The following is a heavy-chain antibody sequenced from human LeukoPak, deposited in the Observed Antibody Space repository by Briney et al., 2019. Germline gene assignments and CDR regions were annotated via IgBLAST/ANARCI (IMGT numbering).Heavy chain of an antibody. CDR1: GGTFSSCA. D-gene: IGHD5-18*01. J-gene: IGHJ4*02. Sequence: SVKVSCKASGGTFSSCAISWVRQAPGQGLEWMGGIIPIFGTANYAQKFQGRVTITTDESTSTAYMELSSLRSEDTAVYYCASSSLRGYSYGPKVYWGQGTLVTVSS. CDR3: ASSSLRGYSYGPKVY. V-gene: IGHV1-69*05. CDR2: IIPIFGTA.